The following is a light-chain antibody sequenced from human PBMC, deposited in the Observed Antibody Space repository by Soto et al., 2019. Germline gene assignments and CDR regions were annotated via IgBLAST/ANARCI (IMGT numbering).Light chain of an antibody. CDR2: DAS. J-gene: IGKJ4*01. V-gene: IGKV3-11*01. CDR3: QQRSDWPLL. Sequence: EIVLTQSPAPLSLSPGARATLSCRASQSVSSHLTWYQHIPGQAPRLLIYDASTWANGIPARFSGSGSGTDFTLTISSLEPEDFAVYYCQQRSDWPLLFGGGTRVEIK. CDR1: QSVSSH.